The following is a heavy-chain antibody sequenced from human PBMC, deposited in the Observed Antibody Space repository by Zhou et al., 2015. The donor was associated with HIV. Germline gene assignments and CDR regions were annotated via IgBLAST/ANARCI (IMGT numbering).Heavy chain of an antibody. CDR2: IIPIFGTA. CDR1: GGTFSSYA. J-gene: IGHJ4*02. CDR3: AREPDLTGYSSSWYGGFDY. V-gene: IGHV1-69*06. D-gene: IGHD6-13*01. Sequence: QVQLVQSGAEVKKPGSSVKVSCKASGGTFSSYAISWVRQAPGQGLEWMGGIIPIFGTANYAQKFQGRVTITADKSTSTAYMELSSLRSEDTAVYYCAREPDLTGYSSSWYGGFDYWGQGTLVTV.